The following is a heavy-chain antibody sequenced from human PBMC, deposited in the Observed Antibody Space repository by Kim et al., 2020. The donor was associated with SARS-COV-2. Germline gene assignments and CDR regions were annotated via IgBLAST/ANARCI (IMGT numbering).Heavy chain of an antibody. D-gene: IGHD3-9*01. Sequence: YADSVKGRFTISRDNSKNTLYLQMNSLRAEDTAVYYCARDGNILTGLFDYWGQGTLVTVSS. J-gene: IGHJ4*02. V-gene: IGHV3-53*01. CDR3: ARDGNILTGLFDY.